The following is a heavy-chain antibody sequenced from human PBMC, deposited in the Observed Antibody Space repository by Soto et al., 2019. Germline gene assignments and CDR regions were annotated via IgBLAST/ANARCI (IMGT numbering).Heavy chain of an antibody. CDR2: IYYSGST. V-gene: IGHV4-59*08. CDR3: ARHWTWPIISVVVPAAMSYFDY. D-gene: IGHD2-2*01. J-gene: IGHJ4*02. Sequence: PSETLSLTCTVSGGSISSYYWSWIRQPPGKGLEWIGYIYYSGSTNCNPSLKSRVTISVDTSKNQFSLKLSSVTAADTAVYCCARHWTWPIISVVVPAAMSYFDYWGQGTLVTVSS. CDR1: GGSISSYY.